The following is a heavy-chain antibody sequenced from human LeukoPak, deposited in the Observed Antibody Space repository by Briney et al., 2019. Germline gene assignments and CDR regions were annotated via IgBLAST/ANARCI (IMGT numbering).Heavy chain of an antibody. CDR1: GFTFDDYA. J-gene: IGHJ4*02. CDR2: ISWNSGSI. V-gene: IGHV3-9*01. D-gene: IGHD3-10*01. Sequence: GGSLRLSCAASGFTFDDYAMHWVRQAPGKGLEWVSGISWNSGSIGYAGSVKGRFTISRDNAKNSLYLQMNSLRAEDTALYYCAKANTMVRGVIGSWGQGTLVTVSS. CDR3: AKANTMVRGVIGS.